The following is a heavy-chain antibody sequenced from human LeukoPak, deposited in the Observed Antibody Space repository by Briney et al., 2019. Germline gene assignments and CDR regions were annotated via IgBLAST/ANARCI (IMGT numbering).Heavy chain of an antibody. D-gene: IGHD1-26*01. CDR1: GASISSGRNY. CDR2: VYFSGSS. J-gene: IGHJ4*02. Sequence: SETLSLTCTVSGASISSGRNYWGWVRQSTGKGLEWIASVYFSGSSQYNPSLVSRAFISVDSSKNQFSLKLSSVTAADTAVYYCASNQGMGAYFDSWGQGTLVTVSS. V-gene: IGHV4-39*07. CDR3: ASNQGMGAYFDS.